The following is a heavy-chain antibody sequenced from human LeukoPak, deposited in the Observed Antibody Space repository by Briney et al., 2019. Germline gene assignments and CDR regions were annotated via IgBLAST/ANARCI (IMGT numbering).Heavy chain of an antibody. Sequence: SETLSLTCAVYGGSFSGYYWSWIRQPPGKGLEWIGEINHSGSTNYNPSLKSRVTVSVDTSKNQFSLKLSSVTAADTAVYYCASYTAGGGGLDYWGQGTLVTVSS. V-gene: IGHV4-34*01. CDR2: INHSGST. CDR1: GGSFSGYY. J-gene: IGHJ4*02. CDR3: ASYTAGGGGLDY. D-gene: IGHD5-18*01.